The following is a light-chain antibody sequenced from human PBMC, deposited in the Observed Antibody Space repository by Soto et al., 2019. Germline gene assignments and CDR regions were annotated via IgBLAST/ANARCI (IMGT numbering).Light chain of an antibody. CDR2: DVS. V-gene: IGLV2-14*01. CDR1: SSDIGRYNY. Sequence: QSALTQPASVSGSPGQSITISCTGTSSDIGRYNYVSWYQQYPGKAPKFMIYDVSNRPSGVSNRFSGSKSGNTASLTISGLQAEDEPDYYCSSYISSSTYVFGTGTKLTVL. J-gene: IGLJ1*01. CDR3: SSYISSSTYV.